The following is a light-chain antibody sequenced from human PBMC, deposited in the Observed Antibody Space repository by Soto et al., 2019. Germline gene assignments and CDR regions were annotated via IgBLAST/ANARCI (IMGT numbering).Light chain of an antibody. CDR2: GAS. J-gene: IGKJ4*01. CDR3: QQYGSSPLT. V-gene: IGKV3-20*01. Sequence: EIVLTQAPGTLPLSPGERATLSCRASQSGSSSSLAWYPQKPGLAPRILIYGASSKATGIPDRFSGSRSGTDFTLTVSRLAPEDFAVYYCQQYGSSPLTFGGGTKVEIK. CDR1: QSGSSSS.